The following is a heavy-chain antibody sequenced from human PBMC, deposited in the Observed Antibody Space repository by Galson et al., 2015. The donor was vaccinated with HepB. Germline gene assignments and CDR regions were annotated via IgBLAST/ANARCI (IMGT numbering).Heavy chain of an antibody. CDR3: AKDGAHGGNPFDY. Sequence: SVKVSCKVSGYTLTELSMHWVRQAPGKGLEWMGGFDPEDGETIYAQKFQGRVTMTEDTSTDTAYMELNSLRAEDTTVYHCAKDGAHGGNPFDYWGQGTLVTVSS. V-gene: IGHV1-24*01. J-gene: IGHJ4*02. CDR2: FDPEDGET. D-gene: IGHD4-23*01. CDR1: GYTLTELS.